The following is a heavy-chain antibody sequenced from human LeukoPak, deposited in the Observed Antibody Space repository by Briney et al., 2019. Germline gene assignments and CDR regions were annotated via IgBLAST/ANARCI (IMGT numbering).Heavy chain of an antibody. CDR3: ARQGILTGYQFDY. V-gene: IGHV5-51*01. CDR1: GYSFTSYW. J-gene: IGHJ4*02. Sequence: GESLKISCKGSGYSFTSYWIGWVRQMPGKGLEWMGIIYPGDSDTRYSPSFQGQVTISADKSISTAYLQWSSPKASDTAMYYCARQGILTGYQFDYWGQGTLVTVSS. D-gene: IGHD3-9*01. CDR2: IYPGDSDT.